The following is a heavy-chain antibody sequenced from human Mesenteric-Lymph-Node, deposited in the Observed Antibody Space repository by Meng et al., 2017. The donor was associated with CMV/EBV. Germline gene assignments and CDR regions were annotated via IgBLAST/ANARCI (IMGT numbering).Heavy chain of an antibody. V-gene: IGHV5-10-1*01. Sequence: IHSTGSAYSFTSYWISWLRQMPGLGLEWMGSIDPGDSYTNYSPSFKGTVTTEADKSTSTADLQWSSLKDSDTDMYYCARPTTVADYWGQGTLVTVSS. J-gene: IGHJ4*02. D-gene: IGHD4-11*01. CDR1: AYSFTSYW. CDR3: ARPTTVADY. CDR2: IDPGDSYT.